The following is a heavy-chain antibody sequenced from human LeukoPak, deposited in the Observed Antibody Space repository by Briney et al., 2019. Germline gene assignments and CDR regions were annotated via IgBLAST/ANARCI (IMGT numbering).Heavy chain of an antibody. CDR1: GYTFTGYY. CDR2: INPNSGGT. V-gene: IGHV1-2*06. J-gene: IGHJ6*02. Sequence: ASVKVSCKASGYTFTGYYMHWVRQAPGQGREWMGRINPNSGGTNYAQKFQGRVTMTRDTSISTAYMELSRLRSDDTAVYYCARDLNIVHILRYDYYYGMDVWGQGTTVTVSS. CDR3: ARDLNIVHILRYDYYYGMDV. D-gene: IGHD2/OR15-2a*01.